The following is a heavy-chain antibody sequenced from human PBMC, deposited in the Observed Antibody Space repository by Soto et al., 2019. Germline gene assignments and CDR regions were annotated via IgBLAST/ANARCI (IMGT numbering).Heavy chain of an antibody. D-gene: IGHD6-13*01. CDR3: AKDRSNSWTFDY. Sequence: GGSLRLSCAASGFTFSRNGMHWVRQAPGKGLEWVAVITYDGSSDYYADSVKGRFTISRDISKNTLYLQMNSLRAEDTAVYYCAKDRSNSWTFDYWGQGTLVTVSS. CDR2: ITYDGSSD. V-gene: IGHV3-30*18. CDR1: GFTFSRNG. J-gene: IGHJ4*02.